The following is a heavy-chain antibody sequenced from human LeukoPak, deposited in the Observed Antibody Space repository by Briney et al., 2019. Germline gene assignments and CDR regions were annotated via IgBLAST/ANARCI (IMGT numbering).Heavy chain of an antibody. CDR1: GFTFSSYG. J-gene: IGHJ4*02. V-gene: IGHV3-30*02. CDR2: IRYDGSNK. CDR3: ARDRPIYSSGWFYYFDY. Sequence: GGSLRLSCAASGFTFSSYGMHWVRQAPGKGLEWVAFIRYDGSNKYYADSVKGRFTISRDNAKNSLYLQMNSLRADDTAVYYCARDRPIYSSGWFYYFDYWGQGTLVTVSS. D-gene: IGHD6-19*01.